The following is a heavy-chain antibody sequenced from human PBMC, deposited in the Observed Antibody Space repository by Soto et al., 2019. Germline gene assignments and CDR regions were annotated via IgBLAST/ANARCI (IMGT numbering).Heavy chain of an antibody. J-gene: IGHJ4*02. V-gene: IGHV4-4*02. CDR1: GVSISSDNL. CDR2: IHHSGST. D-gene: IGHD6-13*01. CDR3: ARDQGSHPGD. Sequence: QVQLQESGPGLVRPSGTVSLTCAVSGVSISSDNLWSWVRQPPGKALEWIGEIHHSGSTNYNPYRQIRVTTSVVTSKDLFSLTVNSVNAADTVFYYCARDQGSHPGDWGQGTLVSGAS.